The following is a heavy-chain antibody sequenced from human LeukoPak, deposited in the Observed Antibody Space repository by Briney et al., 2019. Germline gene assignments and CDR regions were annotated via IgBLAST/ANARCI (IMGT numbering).Heavy chain of an antibody. CDR3: ARFASGNYFVDY. V-gene: IGHV3-48*04. D-gene: IGHD1-26*01. CDR1: GFTFSSYS. J-gene: IGHJ4*02. CDR2: ISSSSSTI. Sequence: GGSLRLSCAAAGFTFSSYSMNWVRQARGRGLEWLSYISSSSSTIYYADPVKRRFTISRDNAKNSLYLQMNSLRAEDTAVYSCARFASGNYFVDYWGQGTLVPVSS.